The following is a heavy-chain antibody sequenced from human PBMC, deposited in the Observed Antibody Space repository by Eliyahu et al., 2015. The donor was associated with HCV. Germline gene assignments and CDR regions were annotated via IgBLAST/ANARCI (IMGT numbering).Heavy chain of an antibody. J-gene: IGHJ6*02. V-gene: IGHV3-15*01. CDR2: IKTKTDGGAT. CDR3: TTETWFGELLWGDGYHGMDV. Sequence: EVQLVESGGGLVKPGGSLRLSCAASGFTFSNXWXSWVRQAPGKGLEWVGRIKTKTDGGATDYAAPVKGRFTISRDDSKNTLYLQMNSLKTEDTAAYYCTTETWFGELLWGDGYHGMDVWGQGTTVTVYS. D-gene: IGHD3-10*01. CDR1: GFTFSNXW.